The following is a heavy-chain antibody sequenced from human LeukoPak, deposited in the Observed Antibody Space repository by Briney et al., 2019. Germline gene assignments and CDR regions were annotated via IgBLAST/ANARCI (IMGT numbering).Heavy chain of an antibody. D-gene: IGHD4-17*01. J-gene: IGHJ1*01. CDR1: GFTFDDYA. CDR3: VKGYGAWYFQH. Sequence: GGSLRLSCAASGFTFDDYAMHWVRQAPGKGLEWASRISWDGGSTYYADSVKGRFTISRDNSKNSLYLQMNSLRAEDTALYYCVKGYGAWYFQHWGQGTLVTVSS. V-gene: IGHV3-43D*03. CDR2: ISWDGGST.